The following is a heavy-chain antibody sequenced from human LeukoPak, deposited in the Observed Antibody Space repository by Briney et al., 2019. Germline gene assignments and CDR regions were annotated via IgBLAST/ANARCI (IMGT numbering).Heavy chain of an antibody. D-gene: IGHD1-26*01. V-gene: IGHV4-59*01. J-gene: IGHJ4*02. CDR2: IYYSGST. CDR3: ARFWERESGYFDY. CDR1: GGSISSYY. Sequence: SETLSLTCTVSGGSISSYYWSWIRQPPGKGLEWIGYIYYSGSTNYNPSLKSRVTISVDTSKNQFSLKLSSVTAADTAVYYCARFWERESGYFDYWGQGTLVTVSS.